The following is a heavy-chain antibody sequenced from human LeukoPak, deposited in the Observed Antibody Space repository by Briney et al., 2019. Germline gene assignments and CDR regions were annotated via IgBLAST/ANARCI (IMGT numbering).Heavy chain of an antibody. CDR2: IITNLAST. V-gene: IGHV1-69*01. CDR3: ALAFSGYDRWFPEPPDQ. Sequence: ASVKVSCKASGSAFSGYTITWVRQAPGQGLEWVGGIITNLASTNYAQKFQGRVTISADYSTSTAYMQLRSLTSEDTAFYYCALAFSGYDRWFPEPPDQWGQGTLVTVSS. J-gene: IGHJ4*02. CDR1: GSAFSGYT. D-gene: IGHD5-12*01.